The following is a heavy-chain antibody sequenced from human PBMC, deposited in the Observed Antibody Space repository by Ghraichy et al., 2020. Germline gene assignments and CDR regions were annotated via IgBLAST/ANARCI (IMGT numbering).Heavy chain of an antibody. CDR1: GGSISSSNYY. J-gene: IGHJ5*02. V-gene: IGHV4-39*01. CDR3: TKTYYDILTASFDP. D-gene: IGHD3-9*01. Sequence: SETLSLTCTVSGGSISSSNYYWGWIRQPPGKGLEWIGSIYYSGSTYYSPSLKHRVTISVDTSKNQFSLRLSSVTTADTAVYYCTKTYYDILTASFDPWGQRTLVTVSS. CDR2: IYYSGST.